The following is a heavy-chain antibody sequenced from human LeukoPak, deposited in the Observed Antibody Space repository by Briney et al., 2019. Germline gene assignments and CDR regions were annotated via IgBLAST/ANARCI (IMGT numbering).Heavy chain of an antibody. J-gene: IGHJ6*03. CDR1: GDSISGYY. CDR3: ARVGGTATTGYYYMDV. D-gene: IGHD1-1*01. Sequence: PSETLSLTCNVSGDSISGYYWSWIRQPAGKGLEWIGRIYSSGSTNYNPSLKSRLTMSVDTSKNQFSLKLSSVTAADTAVYYCARVGGTATTGYYYMDVWGKGTTVTVSS. V-gene: IGHV4-4*07. CDR2: IYSSGST.